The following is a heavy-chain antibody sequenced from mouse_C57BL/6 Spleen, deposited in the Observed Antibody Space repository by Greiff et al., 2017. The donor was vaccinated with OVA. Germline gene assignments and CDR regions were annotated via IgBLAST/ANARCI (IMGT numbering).Heavy chain of an antibody. Sequence: VTLLESRGGLVKPGGSPKLSCAASGFTFSSYAMSWVLQTPAKRLEWVATISYGGSYTYYPDNVKGRITISRDNANNSLYLQMSHLQSDDTAIYYTARKGGSSLAGIAYWDQGTLVTVAA. CDR1: GFTFSSYA. CDR3: ARKGGSSLAGIAY. J-gene: IGHJ3*01. CDR2: ISYGGSYT. D-gene: IGHD1-1*01. V-gene: IGHV5-4*03.